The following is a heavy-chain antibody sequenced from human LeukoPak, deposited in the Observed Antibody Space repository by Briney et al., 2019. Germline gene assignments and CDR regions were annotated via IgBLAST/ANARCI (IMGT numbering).Heavy chain of an antibody. V-gene: IGHV3-30*18. Sequence: GGSLRLSCAASGFTFSSYGMHWVRQAPGKGLEWVAVISYDGSNKYYADSVKGRFTISRDNSKNTLYLQMNSLRAEDTAVYYCAKTLPGEIRGAESGGQGTLVTVSS. D-gene: IGHD3-10*01. CDR3: AKTLPGEIRGAES. J-gene: IGHJ4*02. CDR1: GFTFSSYG. CDR2: ISYDGSNK.